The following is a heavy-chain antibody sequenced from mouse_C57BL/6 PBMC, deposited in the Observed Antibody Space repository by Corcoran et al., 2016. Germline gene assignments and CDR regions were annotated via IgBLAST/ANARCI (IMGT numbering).Heavy chain of an antibody. CDR1: GYTFTTYG. Sequence: QIQLVQSGPELKKPGETVKISCKASGYTFTTYGMSWVKQAPGKGLKWIGWINTYSGVPTYADDFKGRFAFSLETSASTAYLQINNLKNEDTATYFWARCWVTGTVYYAMDYWGQGTSVTVYS. CDR2: INTYSGVP. V-gene: IGHV9-3*01. D-gene: IGHD4-1*01. J-gene: IGHJ4*01. CDR3: ARCWVTGTVYYAMDY.